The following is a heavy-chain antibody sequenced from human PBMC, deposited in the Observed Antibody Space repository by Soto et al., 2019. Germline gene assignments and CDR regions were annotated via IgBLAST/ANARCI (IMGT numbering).Heavy chain of an antibody. CDR2: IDLTDSYT. J-gene: IGHJ4*02. D-gene: IGHD3-22*01. CDR3: ARHGGYHYVSSGYHCALDY. V-gene: IGHV5-10-1*01. CDR1: GYSFPNNW. Sequence: GESLKISCKGSGYSFPNNWITWVRQMPGKGLEWMGRIDLTDSYTSYSPSFQGYVSFSADKSINTAYLQWSSLRASDTAMYYCARHGGYHYVSSGYHCALDYWGQGTPVTVSS.